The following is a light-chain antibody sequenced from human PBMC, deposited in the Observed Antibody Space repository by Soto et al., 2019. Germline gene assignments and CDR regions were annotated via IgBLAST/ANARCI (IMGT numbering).Light chain of an antibody. CDR2: GNI. CDR1: SSNIGADYD. Sequence: QAVVTQPPSVSGAPGQRVTISCTGSSSNIGADYDVHWYQQRPGTAPKLLISGNINRPSGVPDRFSGSKSGTSASLAITGLQAEDEGDYYCQSYDSTLSARYVFGTGTKLTVL. V-gene: IGLV1-40*01. J-gene: IGLJ1*01. CDR3: QSYDSTLSARYV.